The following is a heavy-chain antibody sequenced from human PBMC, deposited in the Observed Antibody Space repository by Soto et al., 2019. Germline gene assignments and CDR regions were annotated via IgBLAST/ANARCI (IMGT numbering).Heavy chain of an antibody. CDR2: ISAYNGNT. V-gene: IGHV1-18*04. CDR3: ARDVDGGYDFWSGYVFDP. CDR1: GYTFTSYG. Sequence: VASVKVSCKASGYTFTSYGISWVRQAPGQGLEWMGWISAYNGNTNYAQKLQGRVTMTTDTSTSTAYMELRSLRSDDTAVYYCARDVDGGYDFWSGYVFDPWGQGTLVTVSS. D-gene: IGHD3-3*01. J-gene: IGHJ5*02.